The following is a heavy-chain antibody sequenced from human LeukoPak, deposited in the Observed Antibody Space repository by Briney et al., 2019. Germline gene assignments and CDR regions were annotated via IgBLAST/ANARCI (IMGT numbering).Heavy chain of an antibody. CDR3: AIYYDSSGYYSPFDY. CDR2: ISSSRSYI. J-gene: IGHJ4*02. D-gene: IGHD3-22*01. Sequence: PGGSLTLSCAASGCSFSSYYLNWIRQAPGKGLEWVGSISSSRSYIYYPDPVKGRFTISRDNAKNPLHLQMNSLRAEDPAVYYCAIYYDSSGYYSPFDYWGQGTLVTVSS. V-gene: IGHV3-21*01. CDR1: GCSFSSYY.